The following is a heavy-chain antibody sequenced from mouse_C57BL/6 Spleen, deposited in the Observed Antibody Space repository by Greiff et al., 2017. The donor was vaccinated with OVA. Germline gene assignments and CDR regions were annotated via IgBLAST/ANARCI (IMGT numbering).Heavy chain of an antibody. Sequence: QVQLKQPGAELVKPGASVKMSCKASGYTFTSYWIPWVKQRPGQGLEWIGDIYPASGSTNYNEKFKSKATLTVDTSSSTAYMQLSSLTSEDSAVYYCARCYYGSRDYWGQGTTLTVSS. V-gene: IGHV1-55*01. CDR1: GYTFTSYW. CDR2: IYPASGST. CDR3: ARCYYGSRDY. J-gene: IGHJ2*01. D-gene: IGHD1-1*01.